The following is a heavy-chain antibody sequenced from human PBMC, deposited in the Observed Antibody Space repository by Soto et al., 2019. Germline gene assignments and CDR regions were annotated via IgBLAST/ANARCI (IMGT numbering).Heavy chain of an antibody. CDR3: ARFFLPAAAGPPPFYYSYLDF. D-gene: IGHD6-13*01. V-gene: IGHV1-18*01. J-gene: IGHJ6*03. CDR1: GYTFTSYG. CDR2: ISAYNGNT. Sequence: ASVKVSCKASGYTFTSYGISWVRQAPGQGLEWMGWISAYNGNTNYAQKLQGRVTMTTDTSTSTAYMELRSLRSDDTAVYYCARFFLPAAAGPPPFYYSYLDFGGKGTRVTVSS.